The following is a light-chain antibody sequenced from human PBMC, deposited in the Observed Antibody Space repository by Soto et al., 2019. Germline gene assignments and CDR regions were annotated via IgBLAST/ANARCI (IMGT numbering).Light chain of an antibody. CDR2: GVS. V-gene: IGKV3-20*01. J-gene: IGKJ1*01. CDR1: QSVGSTY. Sequence: EVVLTQSPGTLSLSPGERATLSCRASQSVGSTYLAWYQRKPGQAPRLLIYGVSSRATGIPDRFSGSGSGTDFTLTISRLEPEDCAEYYCQQYGETPWTFGQGTKVEIK. CDR3: QQYGETPWT.